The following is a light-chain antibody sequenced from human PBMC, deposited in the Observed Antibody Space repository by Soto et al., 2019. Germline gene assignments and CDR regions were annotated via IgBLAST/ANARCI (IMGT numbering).Light chain of an antibody. CDR2: EVS. CDR3: GSYSSTTTREV. Sequence: QSVLTQPPSASGSPGQSVTISCTGTSSDVGGYNYVSWYQQHPGKAPKLMIYEVSKRPSGVPDRFSGSKSGNTASLTISGLQVEDEADYFCGSYSSTTTREVFGTGTKVTVL. CDR1: SSDVGGYNY. V-gene: IGLV2-8*01. J-gene: IGLJ1*01.